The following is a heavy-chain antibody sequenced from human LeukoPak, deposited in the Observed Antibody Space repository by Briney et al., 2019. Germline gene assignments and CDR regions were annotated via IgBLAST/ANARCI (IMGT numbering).Heavy chain of an antibody. CDR3: ARGAGGSGWYIISSGNAFDI. V-gene: IGHV3-23*01. CDR2: ISGSGDST. D-gene: IGHD6-19*01. CDR1: GFTFSSYA. J-gene: IGHJ3*02. Sequence: GGSLRLSCAASGFTFSSYAMSWVRQAPGKGLEWVSAISGSGDSTNYADSVKGRFTVSRDNSKNTLYLQMNSLRAGDTAVYYCARGAGGSGWYIISSGNAFDIWGQGTMVTVSS.